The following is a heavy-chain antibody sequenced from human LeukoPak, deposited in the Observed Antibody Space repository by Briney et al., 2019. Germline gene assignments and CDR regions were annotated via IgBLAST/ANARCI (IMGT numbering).Heavy chain of an antibody. Sequence: SETLSLACTVSGGSISSYYWSWIRQPPGKGLEWIGYIYYSGSTNYNPSLKSRVTISVDTSKNQFSLKLSSVTAADTAVYYCASYYYGSGSDYYFDYWGQGTLVTVSS. CDR2: IYYSGST. V-gene: IGHV4-59*01. D-gene: IGHD3-10*01. J-gene: IGHJ4*02. CDR3: ASYYYGSGSDYYFDY. CDR1: GGSISSYY.